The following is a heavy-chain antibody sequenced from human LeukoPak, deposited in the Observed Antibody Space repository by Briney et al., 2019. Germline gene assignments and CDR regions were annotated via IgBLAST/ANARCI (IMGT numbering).Heavy chain of an antibody. D-gene: IGHD4-11*01. J-gene: IGHJ4*02. CDR2: FKTKYNQV. CDR3: ARSVPDYTRFDY. Sequence: GGSLRLSCVASGFTFSDYAMNWVRQAPGKGLEWVSTFKTKYNQVYYAESVRGRFTNSTDNSNNTVYLQMNSLRAEDTALYYCARSVPDYTRFDYWGQGALVTVSS. V-gene: IGHV3-23*05. CDR1: GFTFSDYA.